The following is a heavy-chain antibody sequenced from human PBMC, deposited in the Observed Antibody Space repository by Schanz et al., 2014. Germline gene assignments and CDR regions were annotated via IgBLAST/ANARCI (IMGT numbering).Heavy chain of an antibody. CDR1: GGTFSSYT. CDR2: ISAYNGNT. V-gene: IGHV1-69*02. Sequence: QVQLVQSEAEVKKPGSSVKVSCKASGGTFSSYTISWVRQAPGQGLEWMGWISAYNGNTNYAQKLQGRVTITADTSTNTAYMELTSLRSEDTAVYYCAGTYCSSTSCYTGYYYMDVWGQGTLVTVSS. CDR3: AGTYCSSTSCYTGYYYMDV. D-gene: IGHD2-2*02. J-gene: IGHJ6*03.